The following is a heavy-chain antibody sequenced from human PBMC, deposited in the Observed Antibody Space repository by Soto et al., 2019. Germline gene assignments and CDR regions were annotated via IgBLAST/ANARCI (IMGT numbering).Heavy chain of an antibody. CDR1: GGTFSSYA. CDR3: AGGGYRVGGTYGMDV. D-gene: IGHD1-26*01. CDR2: IIPIFGTA. J-gene: IGHJ6*02. V-gene: IGHV1-69*12. Sequence: QVQLVQSGAEVKKPGSSVKVSCKASGGTFSSYAISWVRQAPGQGLEWMGGIIPIFGTANYAQKFQGRVTIXXDXSXXTAYMELSSLRSEDRAGYYCAGGGYRVGGTYGMDVWGQGPTVTVSS.